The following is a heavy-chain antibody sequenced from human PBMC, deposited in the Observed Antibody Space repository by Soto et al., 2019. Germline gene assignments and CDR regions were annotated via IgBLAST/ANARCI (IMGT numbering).Heavy chain of an antibody. CDR2: IYYSGST. D-gene: IGHD2-21*02. CDR1: GGSISSGDYY. Sequence: QVQLQESGPGLVKPSQTLSLTCTVSGGSISSGDYYWSWIRQPPGKGLEWIGYIYYSGSTYYNPSLQSRVTISVDTSKNQFSLKLSSVTAADTAVYYCARAQVGVVTAIGYYYGMDVWGQGTTVTVSS. V-gene: IGHV4-30-4*01. CDR3: ARAQVGVVTAIGYYYGMDV. J-gene: IGHJ6*02.